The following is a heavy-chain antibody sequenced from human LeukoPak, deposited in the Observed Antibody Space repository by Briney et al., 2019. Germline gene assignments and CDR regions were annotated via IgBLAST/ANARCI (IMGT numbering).Heavy chain of an antibody. Sequence: GASVKVSCKASGYTFTSYDINWVRQATGQGLEWMGWMNPNSGNTGYAQKFQGRVTMTRDMSTSTVYMELSSLRSEDTAVYYCARRSGCSGGSCYLNFDYWGQGTLVTVSS. J-gene: IGHJ4*02. CDR3: ARRSGCSGGSCYLNFDY. V-gene: IGHV1-8*01. CDR2: MNPNSGNT. CDR1: GYTFTSYD. D-gene: IGHD2-15*01.